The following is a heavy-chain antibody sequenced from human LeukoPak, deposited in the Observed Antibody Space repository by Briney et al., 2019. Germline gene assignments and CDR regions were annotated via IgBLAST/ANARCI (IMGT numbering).Heavy chain of an antibody. D-gene: IGHD1-26*01. CDR1: GLTFSNAW. CDR3: ITDPGEWEPI. J-gene: IGHJ3*02. Sequence: PGGSLRLSCAASGLTFSNAWMSWVRQAPGKGLEWVGRIKSKTDGGTTDYGAPVKGRFIISRDDSKNTLYLQMNGLKIEDTAVYYCITDPGEWEPIWGQGTMVTVSS. CDR2: IKSKTDGGTT. V-gene: IGHV3-15*01.